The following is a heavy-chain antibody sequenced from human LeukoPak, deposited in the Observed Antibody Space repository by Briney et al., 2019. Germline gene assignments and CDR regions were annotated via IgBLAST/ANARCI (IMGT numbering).Heavy chain of an antibody. V-gene: IGHV4-38-2*01. J-gene: IGHJ4*02. Sequence: PSETLSLTCAVSDYSISSGYYWGWIRQPPGKGLEWIGSIYHSGSTYYNPSLKSRVTISVDTSKNQFSLKLSSVTAADTAVYYCARLSTSCHDYWGQGTRVTVSS. CDR3: ARLSTSCHDY. CDR2: IYHSGST. D-gene: IGHD2-2*01. CDR1: DYSISSGYY.